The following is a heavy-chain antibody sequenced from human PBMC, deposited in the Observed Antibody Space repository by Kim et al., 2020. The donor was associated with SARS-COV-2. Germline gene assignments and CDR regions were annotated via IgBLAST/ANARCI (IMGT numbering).Heavy chain of an antibody. J-gene: IGHJ4*02. D-gene: IGHD3-10*01. V-gene: IGHV4-31*03. CDR3: ARVGSGKWFGELLHIDY. Sequence: SETLSLTCTVSGGSISSGGYYWSWIRQHPGKGLEWIGYIYYSGSTYYNPSLKIRVTISVDTSKNQFSLKLSSVTAADTAVYYCARVGSGKWFGELLHIDYWGQGTLVTVSS. CDR1: GGSISSGGYY. CDR2: IYYSGST.